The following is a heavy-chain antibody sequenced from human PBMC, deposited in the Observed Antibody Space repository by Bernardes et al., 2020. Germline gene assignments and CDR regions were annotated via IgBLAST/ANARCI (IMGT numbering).Heavy chain of an antibody. V-gene: IGHV4-34*01. J-gene: IGHJ6*02. CDR2: SNHSGST. CDR3: ARDRRLTYYYYYGIDV. D-gene: IGHD3-9*01. CDR1: GGSLSGDF. Sequence: SETLSLTCGVHGGSLSGDFWNWIRQRPGKGLEWIGDSNHSGSTNYNPSLKSRVTISVDTSKSQFSLMLSSVTAADTAVYYCARDRRLTYYYYYGIDVWGQGTTVTVSS.